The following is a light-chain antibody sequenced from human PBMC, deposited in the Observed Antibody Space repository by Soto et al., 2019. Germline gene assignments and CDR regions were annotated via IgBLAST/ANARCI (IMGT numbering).Light chain of an antibody. J-gene: IGLJ2*01. CDR1: TSNIGSNY. CDR2: DSN. CDR3: GTWDNSLSAVV. V-gene: IGLV1-51*01. Sequence: QSVLTQPPAVSAAPGQMVTISCSGSTSNIGSNYVSWYQQLPGTAPKLLVFDSNKRPSRIPDRFSGSQSGTSAALGISGLQTGDEADYYCGTWDNSLSAVVFGGGTQLTVL.